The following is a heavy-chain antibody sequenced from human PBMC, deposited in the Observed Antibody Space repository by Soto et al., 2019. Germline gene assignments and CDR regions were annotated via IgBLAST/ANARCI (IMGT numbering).Heavy chain of an antibody. J-gene: IGHJ3*02. CDR3: ASVHLTATGDASDI. V-gene: IGHV4-31*03. Sequence: QVQLQESGPGLVKPSQTLSLTCTVSGGSSSSGGYYWSWIRQHPGKGLEWIGYIYYSGSTYYNPSLKSRVTIAVDSSKDHCSLKLSSVTAADMAVYYFASVHLTATGDASDIWGQGTMVTVSS. D-gene: IGHD6-25*01. CDR2: IYYSGST. CDR1: GGSSSSGGYY.